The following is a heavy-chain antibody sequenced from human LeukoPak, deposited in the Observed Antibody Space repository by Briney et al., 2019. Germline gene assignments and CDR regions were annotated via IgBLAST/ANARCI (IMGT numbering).Heavy chain of an antibody. Sequence: GGSLRLSCAASGFTFSSYAMSWVRQAPGKGLEWVSAISGSGGSTYYADSVKGRFTISRDNSKNTLYLQMNSLRAEDTAVYYCARALLWFGELLGYWGQGTLVTVSS. CDR3: ARALLWFGELLGY. D-gene: IGHD3-10*01. V-gene: IGHV3-23*01. J-gene: IGHJ4*02. CDR1: GFTFSSYA. CDR2: ISGSGGST.